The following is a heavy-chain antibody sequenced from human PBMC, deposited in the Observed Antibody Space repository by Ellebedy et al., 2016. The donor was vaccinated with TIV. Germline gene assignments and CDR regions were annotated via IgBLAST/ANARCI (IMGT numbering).Heavy chain of an antibody. V-gene: IGHV3-33*08. D-gene: IGHD1-26*01. CDR2: IWSDGNNK. J-gene: IGHJ4*02. Sequence: PGGSLRLSCAASGFTFGTFGVHWVRQAPGQGLEWVAVIWSDGNNKYYADFVKGRFTISRDNSKNTSYLQMNSLRAEDTAVYYCARVHCGSVSCFGWDLDYWGQGTLVTVSS. CDR1: GFTFGTFG. CDR3: ARVHCGSVSCFGWDLDY.